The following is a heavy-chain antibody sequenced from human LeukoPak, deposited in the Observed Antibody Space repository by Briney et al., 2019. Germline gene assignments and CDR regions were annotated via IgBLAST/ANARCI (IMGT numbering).Heavy chain of an antibody. CDR2: IYYSGST. J-gene: IGHJ3*02. CDR3: ARGSVGVPSMVATGAFDI. CDR1: GGSICSYY. D-gene: IGHD5-12*01. V-gene: IGHV4-59*01. Sequence: SETLSLTCTVSGGSICSYYWSWIRQPPGKGLEWIGYIYYSGSTNYNPSLKSRVTISVDTSKNQFSLKLSSVTAADTAVYYCARGSVGVPSMVATGAFDIWGQGTMVTVSS.